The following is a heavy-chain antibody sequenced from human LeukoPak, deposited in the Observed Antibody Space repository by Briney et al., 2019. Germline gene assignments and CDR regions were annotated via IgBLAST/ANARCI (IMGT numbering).Heavy chain of an antibody. V-gene: IGHV1-69*05. J-gene: IGHJ6*03. CDR1: GGTFSSYA. Sequence: ASVKVSCKASGGTFSSYAISWVRQAPGQGLEWMGGIIPIFGTANYAQKFQGRVTIITDESTSTAYMELSSLRSEDTAVYYCATTLGYCSSTSCYRRGGGYYYYYMDVWGKGTTVTVSS. D-gene: IGHD2-2*02. CDR3: ATTLGYCSSTSCYRRGGGYYYYYMDV. CDR2: IIPIFGTA.